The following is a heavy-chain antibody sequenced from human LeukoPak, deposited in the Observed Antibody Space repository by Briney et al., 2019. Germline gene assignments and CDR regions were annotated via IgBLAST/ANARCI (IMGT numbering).Heavy chain of an antibody. V-gene: IGHV4-4*07. Sequence: PSETLSLTCTVSGGSISSYYWSWIRQPAGEGLEWIGRIYTSGSTNYNPSLKSRVTMSVDTSKNQFSLKLSSVTAADTAVYYCATEEGLAAAGGKHYYYGMDVWGQGTTVTVSS. CDR2: IYTSGST. D-gene: IGHD6-13*01. CDR1: GGSISSYY. CDR3: ATEEGLAAAGGKHYYYGMDV. J-gene: IGHJ6*02.